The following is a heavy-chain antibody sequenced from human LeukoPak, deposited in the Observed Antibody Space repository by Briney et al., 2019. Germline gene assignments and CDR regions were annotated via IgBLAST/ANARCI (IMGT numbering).Heavy chain of an antibody. Sequence: PGGSLRLSCAASGFTFSSYAMHWVRRAPGKGLEWVAVISYDGSNKYYADSVKGRFTISRDNSKNTLYLQMNSLRAEDTAVYYCATPVRRTAMGDYFDYWGQGTLVTVSS. CDR3: ATPVRRTAMGDYFDY. CDR2: ISYDGSNK. CDR1: GFTFSSYA. V-gene: IGHV3-30-3*01. D-gene: IGHD5-18*01. J-gene: IGHJ4*02.